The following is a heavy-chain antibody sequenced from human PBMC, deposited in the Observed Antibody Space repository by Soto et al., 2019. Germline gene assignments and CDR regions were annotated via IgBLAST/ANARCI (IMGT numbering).Heavy chain of an antibody. D-gene: IGHD2-2*01. CDR1: GGSFSGYY. J-gene: IGHJ5*02. Sequence: PSETLSLTCAVYGGSFSGYYWSWIRQPPGKGLDWIGEINHSGSTNYNPSLKSRVTISVDTSKNQFSLKLSSVTAADTAVYYCATRRTLGYCSSTSCYVGGWFDPWGQGTLVTVS. CDR2: INHSGST. CDR3: ATRRTLGYCSSTSCYVGGWFDP. V-gene: IGHV4-34*01.